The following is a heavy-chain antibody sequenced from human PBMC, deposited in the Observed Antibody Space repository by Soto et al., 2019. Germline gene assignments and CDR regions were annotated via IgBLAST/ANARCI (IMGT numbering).Heavy chain of an antibody. V-gene: IGHV4-34*01. Sequence: QVQLQQWGAGLLKPSETLSLTCAVYGGSFSGYYWSWIRQPPGKGLEWIGEINHSGSTNYNPSLKSRLTISVDPSTNQFSRKLSSVTAADPAVYYCATVGGPRPPNDSWGQGTLVTVSS. D-gene: IGHD2-15*01. CDR2: INHSGST. CDR3: ATVGGPRPPNDS. J-gene: IGHJ4*02. CDR1: GGSFSGYY.